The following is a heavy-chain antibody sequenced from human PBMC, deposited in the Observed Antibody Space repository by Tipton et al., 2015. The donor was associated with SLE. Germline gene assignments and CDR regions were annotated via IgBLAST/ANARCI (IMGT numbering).Heavy chain of an antibody. CDR3: ATDPNWGGAFDI. Sequence: QLVQSGGGVVQPGRSLRLSCAASGFTLSNYAVHWVRQAPGKGLDWVAVTSFEGSDEYYADSVKGRFTISRDTSKNTLYLQMNSLKTEDTAVYYCATDPNWGGAFDIWGQGTLVTVSS. CDR1: GFTLSNYA. V-gene: IGHV3-30*04. CDR2: TSFEGSDE. J-gene: IGHJ3*02. D-gene: IGHD7-27*01.